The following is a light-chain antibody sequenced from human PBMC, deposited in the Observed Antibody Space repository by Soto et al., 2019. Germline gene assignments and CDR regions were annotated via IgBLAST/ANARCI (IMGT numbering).Light chain of an antibody. CDR1: SSNIGDNY. V-gene: IGLV1-47*01. Sequence: QSVLTQPPSASGTPGQRVTISCSGSSSNIGDNYVSWYQHLPGTAPKLLIYRDNQRPSGVPDRFSGSKSGTSASLAISRLRSEDEADYYCASWDDSLSGRVFGGGTKLTVL. J-gene: IGLJ3*02. CDR3: ASWDDSLSGRV. CDR2: RDN.